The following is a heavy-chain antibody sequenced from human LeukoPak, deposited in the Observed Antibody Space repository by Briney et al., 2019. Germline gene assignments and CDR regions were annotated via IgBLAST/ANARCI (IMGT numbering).Heavy chain of an antibody. CDR3: ATFTIFGVVPSS. J-gene: IGHJ5*02. V-gene: IGHV3-48*01. CDR2: ISSSSSTI. Sequence: GGALRLSCAASGFTFSNYAMNWVRQAPGKGLEWVSYISSSSSTIYYADSVEGRFTISRDNAKNSLYLQMNSLRAEDTAVYYCATFTIFGVVPSSWGQGTLVTVSS. CDR1: GFTFSNYA. D-gene: IGHD3-3*01.